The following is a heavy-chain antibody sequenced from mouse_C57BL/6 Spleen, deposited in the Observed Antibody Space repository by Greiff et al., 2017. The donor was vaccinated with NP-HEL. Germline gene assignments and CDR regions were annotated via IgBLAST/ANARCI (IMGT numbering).Heavy chain of an antibody. J-gene: IGHJ2*01. CDR2: IYPRSGNT. V-gene: IGHV1-81*01. CDR1: GYTFTSYG. Sequence: QVQLKQSGAELARPGASVKLSCKASGYTFTSYGISWVKQRTGQGLEWIGEIYPRSGNTYYNEKFKGKATLTADKSSSTAYIELRSLTSGDSAVYFCAISDYWGQGTTLTVSS. CDR3: AISDY.